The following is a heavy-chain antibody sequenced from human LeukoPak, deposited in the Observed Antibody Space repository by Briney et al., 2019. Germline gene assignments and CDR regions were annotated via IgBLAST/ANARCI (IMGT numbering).Heavy chain of an antibody. D-gene: IGHD3-22*01. J-gene: IGHJ5*02. CDR2: INHSGST. V-gene: IGHV4-34*01. CDR1: GGSFSGYY. Sequence: SETLSLTCAVYGGSFSGYYWSWIRQPPGKGLEWIGEINHSGSTNYNPSLKSQVTISVDTSKNQFSLKLSSVTAADTAVYYCARDLGQYYDTSDNWFDPWGQGTLVTVSS. CDR3: ARDLGQYYDTSDNWFDP.